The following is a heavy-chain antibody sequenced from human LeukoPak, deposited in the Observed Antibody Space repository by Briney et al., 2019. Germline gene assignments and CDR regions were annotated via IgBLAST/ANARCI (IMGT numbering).Heavy chain of an antibody. D-gene: IGHD2-15*01. Sequence: PSETLSLTCTVSGDSICRGGYYWSWIRQHPGKGLECIGYIYYTGSTDYNPSLKSRLTISLDTSKNQFSLKLTSVTAADTAIYYCARGLFCSAGNCYFDLWGQGTLVTVSS. J-gene: IGHJ5*02. CDR2: IYYTGST. V-gene: IGHV4-31*03. CDR3: ARGLFCSAGNCYFDL. CDR1: GDSICRGGYY.